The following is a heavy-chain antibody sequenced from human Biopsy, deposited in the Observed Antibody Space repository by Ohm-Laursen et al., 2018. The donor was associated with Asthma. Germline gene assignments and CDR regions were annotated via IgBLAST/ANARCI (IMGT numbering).Heavy chain of an antibody. J-gene: IGHJ3*01. D-gene: IGHD3-22*01. Sequence: SLRLSCAASGFDFSDYTMNWVRQAPGKGLEWVSSISSLSRYKYYSDSLRGRVTISRDNAKSSLHLQMSSLRAEDTAVYYCTRREYSDSRISPLDLWGHRTMVTVSS. CDR3: TRREYSDSRISPLDL. V-gene: IGHV3-21*01. CDR1: GFDFSDYT. CDR2: ISSLSRYK.